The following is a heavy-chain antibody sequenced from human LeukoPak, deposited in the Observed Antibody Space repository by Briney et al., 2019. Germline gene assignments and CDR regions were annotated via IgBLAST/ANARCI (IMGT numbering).Heavy chain of an antibody. CDR2: ISSSSSYI. J-gene: IGHJ4*02. D-gene: IGHD2-15*01. CDR1: GFSFSSYS. Sequence: GGSLRLSCAASGFSFSSYSMNWVRQAPGKGLEWVSSISSSSSYIYYADSVKGRFTISRDNAKNSLYLQMNSLRAEDTAVYYCARVRARYGVVVAATSDYWGQGTLVTVSS. V-gene: IGHV3-21*01. CDR3: ARVRARYGVVVAATSDY.